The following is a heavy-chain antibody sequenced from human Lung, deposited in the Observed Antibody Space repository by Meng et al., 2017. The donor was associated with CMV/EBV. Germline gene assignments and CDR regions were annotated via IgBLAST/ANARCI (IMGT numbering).Heavy chain of an antibody. J-gene: IGHJ4*02. CDR1: GYTFTGYY. CDR3: ARDYSSSGGSVN. Sequence: CKASGYTFTGYYMHWVRQAPGQGLEWMGWINPNSGGTNYAQKFQGRVTMTRDTSISTAYMELSRLRSDDTAVYYCARDYSSSGGSVNWGQGTLVTVSS. D-gene: IGHD6-6*01. V-gene: IGHV1-2*02. CDR2: INPNSGGT.